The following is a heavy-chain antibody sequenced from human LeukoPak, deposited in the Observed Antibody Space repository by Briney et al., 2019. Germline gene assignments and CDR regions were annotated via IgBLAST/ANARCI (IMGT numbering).Heavy chain of an antibody. CDR2: INPNSGGT. D-gene: IGHD6-19*01. J-gene: IGHJ5*02. CDR3: ARTSINPQWLASTNWFDP. CDR1: GYTFTGYY. V-gene: IGHV1-2*06. Sequence: GASVKVSCKASGYTFTGYYMHWVRQAPGQGLEWMGRINPNSGGTNYAQKFQGRVTMTRDTSISPAYMELSRLRSDDTAVYYCARTSINPQWLASTNWFDPWGQGTLVTVSS.